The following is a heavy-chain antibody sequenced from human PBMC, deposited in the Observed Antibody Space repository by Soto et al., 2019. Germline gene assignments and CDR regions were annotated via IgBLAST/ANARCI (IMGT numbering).Heavy chain of an antibody. V-gene: IGHV3-21*01. Sequence: EVRLMESGGGLVKPGGSRRLSCIASASGFTFASHNFIWVRQAPGKGLEWVSSISSGSRDIFYGDSVKGRFTISRDDAKNTVFLQMKSLRVEDTAVYFCARGFCSGPRCPADLWGQGALVTVSS. D-gene: IGHD2-15*01. J-gene: IGHJ5*02. CDR2: ISSGSRDI. CDR3: ARGFCSGPRCPADL. CDR1: GFTFASHN.